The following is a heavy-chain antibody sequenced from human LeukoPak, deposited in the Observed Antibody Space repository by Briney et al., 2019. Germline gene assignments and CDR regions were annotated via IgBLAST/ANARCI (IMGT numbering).Heavy chain of an antibody. J-gene: IGHJ4*02. CDR1: GDSVSSGSYY. CDR3: AKGEKTTVTTPDY. V-gene: IGHV4-61*01. Sequence: PSETLSLTCTVSGDSVSSGSYYWSWIRQPPGKRLEWIGYISHIGSTNYNPFLRSRVTISVDTSKNQFSLKLTSVTAADTAVYYCAKGEKTTVTTPDYWGQGTLVTVSP. CDR2: ISHIGST. D-gene: IGHD4-17*01.